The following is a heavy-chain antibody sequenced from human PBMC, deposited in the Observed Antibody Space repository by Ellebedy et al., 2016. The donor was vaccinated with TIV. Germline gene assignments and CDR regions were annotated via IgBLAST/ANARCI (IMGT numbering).Heavy chain of an antibody. V-gene: IGHV4-39*01. J-gene: IGHJ4*02. CDR3: ARLDLWTHDD. CDR1: GGSISRRNYY. D-gene: IGHD3/OR15-3a*01. CDR2: LYYTGST. Sequence: SETLSLXXTVSGGSISRRNYYWGWIRQPPGKGLEWIGNLYYTGSTFYNPSLKSRVTISVDASMNQFFLNLRSVTAADMAVYYCARLDLWTHDDWGQGSLVIVSS.